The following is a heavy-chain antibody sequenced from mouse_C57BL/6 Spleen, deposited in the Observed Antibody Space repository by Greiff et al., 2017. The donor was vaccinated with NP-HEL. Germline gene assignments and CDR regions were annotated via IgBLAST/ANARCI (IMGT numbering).Heavy chain of an antibody. CDR3: ASQLTGRQYFDV. D-gene: IGHD4-1*01. CDR2: IYPGSGST. CDR1: GYTFTSYW. J-gene: IGHJ1*03. V-gene: IGHV1-55*01. Sequence: QVQLQQPGAELVKPGASVKMSCKASGYTFTSYWITWVKQRPGQGLEWIGDIYPGSGSTNYNEKFKSKATLTVDTSSSTAYMQLSSLTSEDSAVYYCASQLTGRQYFDVWGTGTTVTVSS.